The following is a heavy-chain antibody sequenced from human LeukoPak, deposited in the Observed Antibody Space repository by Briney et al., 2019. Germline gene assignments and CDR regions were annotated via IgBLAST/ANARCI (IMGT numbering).Heavy chain of an antibody. J-gene: IGHJ4*02. CDR3: ASVVSSSGYLKGDNY. CDR2: INSDGSST. D-gene: IGHD3-22*01. CDR1: GFTFSSYW. Sequence: GGSLRLSCAASGFTFSSYWMHWVRQAPGKGLVWVSRINSDGSSTNYADSVKGRFTISRDNAKNTLYLQMNSLRAEDTAVYYCASVVSSSGYLKGDNYWGQGTLVTVSS. V-gene: IGHV3-74*01.